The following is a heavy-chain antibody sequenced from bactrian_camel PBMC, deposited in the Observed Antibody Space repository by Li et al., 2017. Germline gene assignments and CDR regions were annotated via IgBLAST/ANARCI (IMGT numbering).Heavy chain of an antibody. J-gene: IGHJ4*01. CDR1: GFSFSDYW. V-gene: IGHV3S1*01. D-gene: IGHD6*01. CDR2: VDGSGST. Sequence: HVQLVESGGGVVEPGQSLRLSCVASGFSFSDYWMSWVRQVPGSELEWVANVDGSGSTYYPDSTKGQFAISRDNAKNTVYLHLKSAKIEDTAMYYCAKGSQYGGASWPRGPGTQVTVS.